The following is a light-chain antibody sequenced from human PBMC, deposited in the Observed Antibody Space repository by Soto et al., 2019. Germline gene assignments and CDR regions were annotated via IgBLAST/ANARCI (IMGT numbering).Light chain of an antibody. J-gene: IGLJ2*01. Sequence: QAVVTQPGSVSGSPGQSITISCSGTSSDIGSYNLVSWYQQHPGKAPKVIIFEGSRLPSGVSSRFSGSKSGNTASLTISGLRAEDGAGYYCSSYAGSNVLVVFGGGTKLTVL. V-gene: IGLV2-23*01. CDR3: SSYAGSNVLVV. CDR1: SSDIGSYNL. CDR2: EGS.